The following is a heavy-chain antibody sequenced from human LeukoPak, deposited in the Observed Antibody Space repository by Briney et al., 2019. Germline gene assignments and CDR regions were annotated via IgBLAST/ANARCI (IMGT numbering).Heavy chain of an antibody. V-gene: IGHV4-39*07. Sequence: SETLSLTCTVSGGSISGRSYYWDWLRQPPGKGLEWIGNIDYSGSTSYDPSLKSRVTISVDTSKNQLSLKLSSVTAADTAVYYCARTAMVRGGGSYYYYGMDVWGQGTTVTVSS. D-gene: IGHD3-10*01. CDR3: ARTAMVRGGGSYYYYGMDV. CDR1: GGSISGRSYY. CDR2: IDYSGST. J-gene: IGHJ6*02.